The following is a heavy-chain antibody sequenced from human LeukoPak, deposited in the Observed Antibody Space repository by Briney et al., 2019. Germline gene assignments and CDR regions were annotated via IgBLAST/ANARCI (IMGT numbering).Heavy chain of an antibody. V-gene: IGHV3-21*01. CDR3: ARDRGYSGYDPLDY. CDR1: GFTFSSYS. J-gene: IGHJ4*02. CDR2: FSSDGSYI. D-gene: IGHD5-12*01. Sequence: TGGSLRLSCAASGFTFSSYSMNWLRQAPGKGLEWVSSFSSDGSYIYYADSVKGRFSISRDTAKNSLYLQMNSLGVDDTAVYYCARDRGYSGYDPLDYWGQGTLVTVSS.